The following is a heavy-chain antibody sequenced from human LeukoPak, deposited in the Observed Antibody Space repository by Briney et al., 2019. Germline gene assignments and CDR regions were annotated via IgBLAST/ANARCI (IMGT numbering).Heavy chain of an antibody. CDR1: GGSISNYY. CDR2: VYYSGST. J-gene: IGHJ3*02. D-gene: IGHD2-21*01. CDR3: ARCGDWAFGI. Sequence: SETLSLTCTVSGGSISNYYWSWIRQPPGKGLEWIGYVYYSGSTNYNPSLKSRVTISVDTSKNQFSLKLSSVTAADTAVYYCARCGDWAFGIWGQGTMVTVSS. V-gene: IGHV4-59*01.